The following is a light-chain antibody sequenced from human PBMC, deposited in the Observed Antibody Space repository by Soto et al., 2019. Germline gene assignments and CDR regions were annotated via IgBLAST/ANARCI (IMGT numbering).Light chain of an antibody. CDR1: QGISSY. CDR2: AAS. V-gene: IGKV1-9*01. CDR3: QQLKTLFT. Sequence: IQLTQSPSSLSASVGDRVTITCRSSQGISSYLAWYQQKPGKAPKLLIYAASTLQSGVPSRFSGSGSGTEFTLTINSLQPEDFATYYCQQLKTLFTFGPGTKVDIK. J-gene: IGKJ3*01.